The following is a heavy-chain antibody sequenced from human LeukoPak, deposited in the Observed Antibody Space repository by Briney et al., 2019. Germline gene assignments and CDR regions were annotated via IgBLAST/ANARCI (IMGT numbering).Heavy chain of an antibody. CDR2: IYYSGST. CDR3: ARHLRNYYGSGPYFDY. CDR1: GGSISSSSYY. J-gene: IGHJ4*02. Sequence: SETLSLTCTVSGGSISSSSYYWGWIRQPPGKGLEWIGSIYYSGSTYYKPSLKSRVTISVDTSKNQFSLKVSSVTAADAAVYYCARHLRNYYGSGPYFDYWGQGTLVTVSS. D-gene: IGHD3-10*01. V-gene: IGHV4-39*01.